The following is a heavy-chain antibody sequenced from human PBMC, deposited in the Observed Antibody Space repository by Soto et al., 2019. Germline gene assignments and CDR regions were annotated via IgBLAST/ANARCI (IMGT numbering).Heavy chain of an antibody. Sequence: QVQLVPSGAEVTKPGASVKVSCKASDDTFTCYGISWVRQSPGQGLEWMGWISPYNGNTRYAQKLQGRLTMTTDTSTSTAYMELRSLRSDDTAVYYCARDRRVIVGATTTDYWGQGTLVTVSS. J-gene: IGHJ4*02. CDR1: DDTFTCYG. CDR2: ISPYNGNT. V-gene: IGHV1-18*01. D-gene: IGHD1-26*01. CDR3: ARDRRVIVGATTTDY.